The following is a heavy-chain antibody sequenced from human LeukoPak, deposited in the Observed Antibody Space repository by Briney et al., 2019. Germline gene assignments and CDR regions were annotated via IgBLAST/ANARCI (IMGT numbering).Heavy chain of an antibody. V-gene: IGHV3-48*04. CDR2: ISSSSSTI. CDR3: AKRGLTGGLQPLDY. D-gene: IGHD5-24*01. CDR1: GFTFSSYS. J-gene: IGHJ4*02. Sequence: GGSLRLSCAASGFTFSSYSMNWVRQAPGKGLEWVSYISSSSSTIYYADSVKGRFTISRDNAKNSLYLQMNSLRAEDTAVYYCAKRGLTGGLQPLDYWGQGTLVTVSS.